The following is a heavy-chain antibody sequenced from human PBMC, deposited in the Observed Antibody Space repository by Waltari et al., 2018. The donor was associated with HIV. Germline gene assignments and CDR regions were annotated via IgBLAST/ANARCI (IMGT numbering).Heavy chain of an antibody. V-gene: IGHV1-69*02. CDR2: ISPILGIA. Sequence: QVQLVQSGAEVKKPGSSVKVSCKASGGTFSSYTISWVRQAPGQGLEWMGRISPILGIANYAQKFQGRVTITADKSTSTAYMELSSLRSEDTAVYYCARTPAPPDYYFDYWGQGTLVTVSS. J-gene: IGHJ4*02. CDR3: ARTPAPPDYYFDY. CDR1: GGTFSSYT.